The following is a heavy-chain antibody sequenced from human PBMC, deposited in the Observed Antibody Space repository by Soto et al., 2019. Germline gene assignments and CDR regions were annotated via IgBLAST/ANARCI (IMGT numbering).Heavy chain of an antibody. CDR3: ARRDYDFWSGYYSLSGFDP. CDR1: GGSISSSSYY. J-gene: IGHJ5*02. D-gene: IGHD3-3*01. CDR2: IYYSGST. V-gene: IGHV4-39*01. Sequence: SETLSLTCTVSGGSISSSSYYWGWIRQPPGKGLEWIGSIYYSGSTYYNPSLKSRVTISVDTSKNQFSLKLSSVTAADKAVYYCARRDYDFWSGYYSLSGFDPWGQGTLVTVSS.